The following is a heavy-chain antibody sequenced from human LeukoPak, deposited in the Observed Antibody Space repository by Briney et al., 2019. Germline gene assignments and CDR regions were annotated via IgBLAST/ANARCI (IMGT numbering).Heavy chain of an antibody. CDR2: VDPEDGET. Sequence: GASVKVSCKVSGYTFTDYYMHWVQQAPGKGLEWMGLVDPEDGETIYAEKFQGRVTITADTSTDTAYMELSSLRSEDTAVYYCARDMGTGYCSSTSCYVYWGQGTLVTVSS. J-gene: IGHJ4*02. CDR3: ARDMGTGYCSSTSCYVY. V-gene: IGHV1-69-2*01. CDR1: GYTFTDYY. D-gene: IGHD2-2*01.